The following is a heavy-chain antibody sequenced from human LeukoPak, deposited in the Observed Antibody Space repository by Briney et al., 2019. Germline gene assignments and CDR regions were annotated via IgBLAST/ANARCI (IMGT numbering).Heavy chain of an antibody. CDR1: GYTFTSYD. D-gene: IGHD3-22*01. CDR2: MNPNSGNT. Sequence: ASVKVSCKASGYTFTSYDINWVRQATRQGLEWMGWMNPNSGNTGYAQKFQGRVTMTRNTSISTAYMELSSLRSEDTAVYYCARGYDSSGYYYGDDAFDIWGQGTMVTVSS. V-gene: IGHV1-8*01. CDR3: ARGYDSSGYYYGDDAFDI. J-gene: IGHJ3*02.